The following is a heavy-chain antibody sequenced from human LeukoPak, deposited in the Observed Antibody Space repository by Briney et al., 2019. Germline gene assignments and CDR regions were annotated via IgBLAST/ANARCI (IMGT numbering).Heavy chain of an antibody. Sequence: GGSLRLSCAASGFTFSDYAMHWVRQAPGKGLEWEAVISYDGSKYYYADSVKGRFTISRDNSKNTVYLQMNSLRAEDTAVFYCARDTARDTAIDYWGQGILVTVSS. J-gene: IGHJ4*02. V-gene: IGHV3-30*04. CDR3: ARDTARDTAIDY. CDR2: ISYDGSKY. CDR1: GFTFSDYA. D-gene: IGHD5-18*01.